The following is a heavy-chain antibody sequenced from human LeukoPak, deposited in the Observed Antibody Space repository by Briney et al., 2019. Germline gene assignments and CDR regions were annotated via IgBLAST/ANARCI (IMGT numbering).Heavy chain of an antibody. J-gene: IGHJ6*03. CDR2: TNPRGDRT. CDR1: GFSFTTYY. V-gene: IGHV1-46*01. CDR3: ARLARYSWSPISPLYYYYYMDV. D-gene: IGHD1-26*01. Sequence: GASVTVSCKASGFSFTTYYMHWLRQAPGQGLEWMGLTNPRGDRTAYAQKFQDRVTMTRDTSTSTVYMELSSLRSEDAAVYYCARLARYSWSPISPLYYYYYMDVWGKGTTVTVSS.